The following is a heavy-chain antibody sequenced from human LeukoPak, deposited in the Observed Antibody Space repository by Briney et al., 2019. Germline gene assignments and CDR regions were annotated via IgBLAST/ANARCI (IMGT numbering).Heavy chain of an antibody. CDR1: GGTFSSYA. Sequence: SVKVSCKASGGTFSSYAISWVRQAPGQGLEWMGGIIPIFGTANYAQKFQGRLTMTEDTSTDTAYMELSSLRSDDTAVYYCATDPVGYCSANGCYSVDYWGQGTLLTVSS. CDR3: ATDPVGYCSANGCYSVDY. V-gene: IGHV1-69*06. J-gene: IGHJ4*02. D-gene: IGHD2-15*01. CDR2: IIPIFGTA.